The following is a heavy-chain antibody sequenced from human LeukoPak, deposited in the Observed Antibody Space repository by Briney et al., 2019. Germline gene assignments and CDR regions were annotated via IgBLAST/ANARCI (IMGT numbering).Heavy chain of an antibody. CDR1: GFTFSSYA. V-gene: IGHV3-23*01. D-gene: IGHD6-19*01. Sequence: GGSLRLSCAASGFTFSSYAMSWVRQAPGKGLEWVSSISGSGGSTYYADSVKGRFSISRDNSKNTLYLQMNSLRAEDTALYHCARAARAGTSDYYYYYMDVWGKGTTVTISS. CDR2: ISGSGGST. CDR3: ARAARAGTSDYYYYYMDV. J-gene: IGHJ6*03.